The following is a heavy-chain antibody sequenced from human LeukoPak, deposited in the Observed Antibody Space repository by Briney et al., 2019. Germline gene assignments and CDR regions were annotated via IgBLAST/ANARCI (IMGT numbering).Heavy chain of an antibody. Sequence: PSETLSLTCTVSGGSISSSSYYWGWIRQPPGKGLEWIGSIYYSGSTYYNPSLKSRVTISVDTSKNQFSLKLSSVTAADTAVYYCARDGGAGWYFDLWGRGTLVTVSS. D-gene: IGHD3-16*01. CDR3: ARDGGAGWYFDL. J-gene: IGHJ2*01. CDR2: IYYSGST. CDR1: GGSISSSSYY. V-gene: IGHV4-39*02.